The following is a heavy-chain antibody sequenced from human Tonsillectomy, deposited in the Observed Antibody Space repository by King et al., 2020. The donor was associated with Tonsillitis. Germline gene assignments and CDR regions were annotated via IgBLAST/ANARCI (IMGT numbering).Heavy chain of an antibody. V-gene: IGHV5-51*01. Sequence: EVQLVESGAEVKKPGESLKISCKGSGYSFTSYWIGWVRQMPGKGLEWMGIIYPGDSDTRYSPSFQGQVTISADKSISTAYLQGSSLKASDTARYYCARQLGYYYDSSGYYRDYWGQGTLVTVSS. J-gene: IGHJ4*02. D-gene: IGHD3-22*01. CDR3: ARQLGYYYDSSGYYRDY. CDR1: GYSFTSYW. CDR2: IYPGDSDT.